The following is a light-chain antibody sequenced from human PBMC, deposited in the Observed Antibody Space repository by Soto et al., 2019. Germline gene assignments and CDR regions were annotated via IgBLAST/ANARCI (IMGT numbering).Light chain of an antibody. V-gene: IGKV1-5*01. Sequence: DIQMTQSPSTLSASVGDRVAITCRASQSVTTWLAWYQQKPGTAPRLLIHAASSLNTGVPSRFSGSGAGTEFTLTINSLQPADFATYYCQQFYSYPWTFGQGTKVEI. CDR1: QSVTTW. CDR2: AAS. J-gene: IGKJ1*01. CDR3: QQFYSYPWT.